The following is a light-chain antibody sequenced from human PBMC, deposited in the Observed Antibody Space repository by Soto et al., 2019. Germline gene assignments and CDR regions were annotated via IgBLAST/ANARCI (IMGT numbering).Light chain of an antibody. Sequence: EIVMTQSPATLSVSPGERVTLSCRASESISRNLAWYQQKPGQAPRLLIYGASSRDTGVPARFXXXXXGTXXXXXXXXXXSEDSAVYXCQXYMNWXPLTFGPGTKVDV. CDR1: ESISRN. J-gene: IGKJ3*01. CDR2: GAS. CDR3: QXYMNWXPLT. V-gene: IGKV3-15*01.